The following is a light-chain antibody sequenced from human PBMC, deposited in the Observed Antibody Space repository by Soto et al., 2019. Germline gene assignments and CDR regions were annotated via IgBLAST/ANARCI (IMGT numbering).Light chain of an antibody. Sequence: QSVLTQPPSVSGAPGQRVTISCTGSSSNIGAGYDVHWYQQHPGKAPKLMIYEGSKRPSGVSNRFSGSKSGNTASLTISGLQAEDEADYYCCSYAGSRVFGGGTKLTVL. CDR1: SSNIGAGYD. J-gene: IGLJ3*02. CDR3: CSYAGSRV. V-gene: IGLV2-23*01. CDR2: EGS.